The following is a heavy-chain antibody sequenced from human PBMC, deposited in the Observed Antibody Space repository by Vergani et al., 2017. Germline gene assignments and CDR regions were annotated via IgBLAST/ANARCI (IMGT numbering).Heavy chain of an antibody. Sequence: QVQLQESGPGLVKPSETLSLTCTVSGGSISSYYWNWIRQTPGEGLEWIGYVEDSGYFNYNPSLKTRVSMSSDTSNNQFSLMLSSVTVAATAVYYCARSIVSRNPPDYFDNWGQGTLVTVSS. CDR1: GGSISSYY. D-gene: IGHD1-14*01. CDR2: VEDSGYF. J-gene: IGHJ4*02. CDR3: ARSIVSRNPPDYFDN. V-gene: IGHV4-59*01.